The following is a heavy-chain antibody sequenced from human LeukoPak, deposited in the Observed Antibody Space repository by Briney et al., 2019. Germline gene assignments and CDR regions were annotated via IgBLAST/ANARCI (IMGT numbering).Heavy chain of an antibody. CDR1: GFTFNSYG. CDR2: ISSSSSTI. D-gene: IGHD2-21*01. CDR3: ARDPQAVLFGHYYYYMDV. V-gene: IGHV3-48*01. J-gene: IGHJ6*03. Sequence: GGSERLSCEASGFTFNSYGMNWLRQAPGKGLEWVSYISSSSSTIYYADSVKGRFTISRDNAKNSLYLQMNSLRAGDTAVYYCARDPQAVLFGHYYYYMDVWGKGTTVTVSS.